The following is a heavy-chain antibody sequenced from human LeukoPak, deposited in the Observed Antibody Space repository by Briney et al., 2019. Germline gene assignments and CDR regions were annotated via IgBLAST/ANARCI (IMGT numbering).Heavy chain of an antibody. CDR1: GFTFSGYW. CDR3: ARLLSQSDSCYDY. V-gene: IGHV3-7*04. J-gene: IGHJ4*02. D-gene: IGHD2-2*01. CDR2: INQGGSDK. Sequence: PGGSLRLSCVASGFTFSGYWMSWVRQAPGKGLEWVANINQGGSDKFYVDSVKGRFAISRDNAKNSPYLQMNSLRAEDTAVYYCARLLSQSDSCYDYWGQGTLVTVSS.